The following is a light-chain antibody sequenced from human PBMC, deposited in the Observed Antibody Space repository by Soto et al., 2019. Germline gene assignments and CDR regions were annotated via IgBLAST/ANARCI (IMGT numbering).Light chain of an antibody. J-gene: IGKJ4*01. Sequence: DIVLTQSPGTLSLSAGETATLSCGASRSVNSRNLAWYQQKPGQAPRLLIYGAYSRATGVPDRFSGGGSETDFTLTISRLEPEDFAVYYCQQYDKSPLTFGGGTKVDIK. CDR3: QQYDKSPLT. CDR1: RSVNSRN. V-gene: IGKV3-20*01. CDR2: GAY.